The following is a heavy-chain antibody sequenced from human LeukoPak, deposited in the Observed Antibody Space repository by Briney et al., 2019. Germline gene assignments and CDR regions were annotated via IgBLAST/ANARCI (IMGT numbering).Heavy chain of an antibody. CDR3: ARDYCSSTSCLFDY. J-gene: IGHJ4*02. Sequence: EASVKVSCKASGYTFTGYHMHWVRQAPGQGLEWMGRINPNSGDTNYAQNFQGRVTMTRDTSNSTAYMELSRLRSDDTAVYYCARDYCSSTSCLFDYWGQGTLVTVSS. CDR1: GYTFTGYH. CDR2: INPNSGDT. V-gene: IGHV1-2*06. D-gene: IGHD2-2*01.